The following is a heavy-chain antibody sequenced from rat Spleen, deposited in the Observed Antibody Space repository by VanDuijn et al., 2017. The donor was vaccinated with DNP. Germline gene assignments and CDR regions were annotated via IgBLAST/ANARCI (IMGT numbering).Heavy chain of an antibody. Sequence: QVQLKESGPGLVQPSQTLSLTCTVSGFSLTSYTVSWVRQPPGKGLEWIAAISSGGSTYYNSALKSRLSISRDTSKSQVFLKMNSLQTEDTAMYFCARSGPTSYLNWFAYWGQGTLVTVSS. J-gene: IGHJ3*01. D-gene: IGHD1-7*01. CDR2: ISSGGST. V-gene: IGHV2-6*01. CDR3: ARSGPTSYLNWFAY. CDR1: GFSLTSYT.